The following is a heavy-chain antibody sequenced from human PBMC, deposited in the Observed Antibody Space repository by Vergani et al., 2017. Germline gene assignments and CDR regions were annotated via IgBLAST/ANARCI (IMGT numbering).Heavy chain of an antibody. J-gene: IGHJ4*02. CDR2: ISWNSGSI. D-gene: IGHD2-2*01. Sequence: EVQLVESGGGLVQPGWSLRLSCAASGFPFDDYAMHWVRQAPGKGLEWVSGISWNSGSIGYADSVKGRFTISRDKAKNSLYLQMNSLRAEDTALYYCAKGGVVPAAPFDYWGQGTLVTVSS. CDR3: AKGGVVPAAPFDY. CDR1: GFPFDDYA. V-gene: IGHV3-9*01.